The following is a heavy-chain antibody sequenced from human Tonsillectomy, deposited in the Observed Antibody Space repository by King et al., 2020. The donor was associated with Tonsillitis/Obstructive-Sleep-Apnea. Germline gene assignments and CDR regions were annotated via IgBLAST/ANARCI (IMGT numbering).Heavy chain of an antibody. CDR1: GGSFSAYY. CDR3: ARGDLLTGYYASTDFDY. V-gene: IGHV4-34*01. D-gene: IGHD3-9*01. Sequence: VQLQQWGAGLLKPSETLSLTCAVYGGSFSAYYWSWIRQPPGRGLEWIGEINHSGSTKYNPSLKSRVIISLDTSKNQFSLNLSSVTAADTAVYYCARGDLLTGYYASTDFDYWSQGTLVTVSS. CDR2: INHSGST. J-gene: IGHJ4*02.